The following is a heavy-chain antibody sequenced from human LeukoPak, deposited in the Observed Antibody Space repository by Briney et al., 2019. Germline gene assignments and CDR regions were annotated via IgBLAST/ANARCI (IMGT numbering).Heavy chain of an antibody. CDR3: ARDQRSGDYWFDP. D-gene: IGHD4-17*01. CDR1: GGSISSYY. Sequence: PWGTLSLTCTVSGGSISSYYWSWIRQPPGKGLEWIGYIYYTGSTNYNPSLKSRVTISVDTSKNQFSLKLSSVTAADTAVYYCARDQRSGDYWFDPWGQGTLVTVSS. J-gene: IGHJ5*02. CDR2: IYYTGST. V-gene: IGHV4-59*01.